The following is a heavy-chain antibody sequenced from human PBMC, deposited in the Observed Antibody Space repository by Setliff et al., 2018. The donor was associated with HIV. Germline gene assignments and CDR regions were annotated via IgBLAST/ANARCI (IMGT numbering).Heavy chain of an antibody. CDR2: MNPNSGNT. V-gene: IGHV1-8*02. CDR1: GYTFSSYD. J-gene: IGHJ6*03. Sequence: ASVKVSCKASGYTFSSYDINWVRRATGQGLEWMGWMNPNSGNTGYAQKFQGRVTMTRDTSIGTAYMELNNLKFEDTAVYYCARARRDSYDRGRRNHYYIDIWGKGTPVTVSS. D-gene: IGHD3-22*01. CDR3: ARARRDSYDRGRRNHYYIDI.